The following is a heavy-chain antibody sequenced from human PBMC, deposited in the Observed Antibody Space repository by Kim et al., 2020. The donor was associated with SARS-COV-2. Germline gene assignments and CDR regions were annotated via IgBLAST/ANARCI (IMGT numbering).Heavy chain of an antibody. D-gene: IGHD3-22*01. CDR2: ISGSGGST. Sequence: GGSLRLSCAASGFTFHSYAMSWVRQAPGKGLEWVSAISGSGGSTYYAASVKCRFTISRDTSKNTLYLQMHSLRAEDTALYYCAKWNYNDCGDYYTTYYYYYGMDVWGQGTTVTVSS. CDR1: GFTFHSYA. CDR3: AKWNYNDCGDYYTTYYYYYGMDV. V-gene: IGHV3-23*01. J-gene: IGHJ6*02.